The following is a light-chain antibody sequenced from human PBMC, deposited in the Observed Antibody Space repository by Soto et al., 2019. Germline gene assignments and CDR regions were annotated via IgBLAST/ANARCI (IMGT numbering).Light chain of an antibody. V-gene: IGLV2-23*01. CDR2: EAS. CDR1: GSDVRTYNL. CDR3: CSYVGDKTYV. J-gene: IGLJ1*01. Sequence: QSALTQPASVSGSPGQSITISCTVTGSDVRTYNLVSWYQQHPGKVPKLIIYEASKRPSGVSNRFSGSQPGNTASLTVSGLQAEDEADYYCCSYVGDKTYVFGSGTKLTVL.